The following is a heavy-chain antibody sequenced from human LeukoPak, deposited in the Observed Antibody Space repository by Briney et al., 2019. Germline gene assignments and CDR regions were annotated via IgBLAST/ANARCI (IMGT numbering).Heavy chain of an antibody. CDR1: GFTFSSYW. Sequence: GGSLRLSCAASGFTFSSYWMSWVRQAPGKGLEWVANIKQDGSEKYYVDSVKGRFTISRDNAKNSLYLQMNSLRAEDTAVYYCASDHSGWSYYSYYYMDVWGKGTTVTVSS. CDR3: ASDHSGWSYYSYYYMDV. CDR2: IKQDGSEK. J-gene: IGHJ6*03. D-gene: IGHD6-19*01. V-gene: IGHV3-7*01.